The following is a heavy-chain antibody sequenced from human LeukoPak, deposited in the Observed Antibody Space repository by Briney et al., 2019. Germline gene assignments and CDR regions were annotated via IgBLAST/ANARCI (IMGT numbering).Heavy chain of an antibody. CDR1: GFTFSSYA. Sequence: GGSLRLSCAASGFTFSSYAMSWVRQAPWKGLEWVSTIGGNGGSTYYADSVKGRFTISRDNSKNTLYLQMNSLRAEDTAVYYCVRVEWAVAGTYWGQGTPVTVSS. CDR3: VRVEWAVAGTY. J-gene: IGHJ4*02. CDR2: IGGNGGST. D-gene: IGHD6-19*01. V-gene: IGHV3-23*01.